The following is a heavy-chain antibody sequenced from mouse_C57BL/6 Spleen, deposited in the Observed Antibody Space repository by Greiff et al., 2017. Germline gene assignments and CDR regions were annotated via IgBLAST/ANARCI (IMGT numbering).Heavy chain of an antibody. CDR2: RNNDNY. Sequence: QVTLKVSGPGILQPSQTLTLACTFSGFSLSSSGMGLGWLRKPSGKALGWLGCSRNNDNYYNPSLKSRLTISKETYNYQVFLKLTSVDTADSATYYGAWREDGYWEAMDYWGQGTSVTFSS. V-gene: IGHV8-2*01. J-gene: IGHJ4*01. CDR1: FSLSSSGMGL. CDR3: WREDGYWEAMDY. D-gene: IGHD2-3*01.